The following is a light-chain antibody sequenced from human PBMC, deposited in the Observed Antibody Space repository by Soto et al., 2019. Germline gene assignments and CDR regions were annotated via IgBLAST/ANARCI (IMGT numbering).Light chain of an antibody. CDR3: QQYNSYS. CDR1: QTISSW. V-gene: IGKV1-5*03. CDR2: KAS. Sequence: DIQRTQSPSTLSGSVGDRVTITCRASQTISSWLAWYQQKPGKAPKLLIYKASTLKSGVPSRFSGSGSGTEFTLTISSLQPDDFATYYCQQYNSYSFGQGTKVDIK. J-gene: IGKJ1*01.